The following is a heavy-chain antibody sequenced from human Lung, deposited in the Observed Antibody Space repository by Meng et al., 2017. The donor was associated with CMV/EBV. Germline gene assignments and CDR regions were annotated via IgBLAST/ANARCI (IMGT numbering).Heavy chain of an antibody. Sequence: GEXXKISCAASGLSLRHYAMSWVRQAPGKGLECVSIIHAGDGDTHYADSVKGRFTISRDNSKNTLYLQMNTVTAEDTAIYYCAQDTGTRGFDNLGQGPLVTVSS. V-gene: IGHV3-23*03. J-gene: IGHJ4*02. CDR3: AQDTGTRGFDN. CDR2: IHAGDGDT. CDR1: GLSLRHYA. D-gene: IGHD1-1*01.